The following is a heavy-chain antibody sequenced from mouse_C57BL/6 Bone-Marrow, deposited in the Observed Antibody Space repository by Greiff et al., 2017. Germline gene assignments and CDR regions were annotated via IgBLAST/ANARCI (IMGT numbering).Heavy chain of an antibody. V-gene: IGHV1-62-2*01. CDR2: FYPGSGSI. J-gene: IGHJ1*03. CDR3: ARHEDDGYFHWYFDV. Sequence: QVQLKESGAELVKPGASVKLSCKASGYTFTEYTIHWVKQRSGQGLEWIGRFYPGSGSIKYNEKFKDKATLTADKSSSTVYMELSRLTSEDSAVYFCARHEDDGYFHWYFDVWGTGTTVTVSS. CDR1: GYTFTEYT. D-gene: IGHD2-3*01.